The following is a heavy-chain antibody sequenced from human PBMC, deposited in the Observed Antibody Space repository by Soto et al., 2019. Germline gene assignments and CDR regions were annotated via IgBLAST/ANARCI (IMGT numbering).Heavy chain of an antibody. V-gene: IGHV3-33*01. CDR2: IVNDGSEQ. D-gene: IGHD4-4*01. CDR3: ARDDNYAGNGLGH. CDR1: GFSFSTHG. Sequence: QVQLVESGGGVVRPGRSLRLSCAATGFSFSTHGMHWVRQAPGKGLEWVAVIVNDGSEQDYSDSVKGRFTISRDNSKNTLYLQMNNLRAEDTAVYYCARDDNYAGNGLGHWGQGILVTVSS. J-gene: IGHJ4*02.